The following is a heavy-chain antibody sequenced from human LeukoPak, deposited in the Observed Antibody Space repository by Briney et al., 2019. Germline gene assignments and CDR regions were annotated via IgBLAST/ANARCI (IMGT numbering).Heavy chain of an antibody. CDR1: GFTFSSYA. CDR2: ISGSGGST. J-gene: IGHJ5*02. CDR3: AKDPRGDYLNWFDP. D-gene: IGHD4-17*01. Sequence: GGSLRLSCAASGFTFSSYAMSWVRQAPGKGLEWVSAISGSGGSTYYADSVKGRLTISRDNSKNTLYLQMNSLRAEDTAVYYCAKDPRGDYLNWFDPWGQGTLVTVSS. V-gene: IGHV3-23*01.